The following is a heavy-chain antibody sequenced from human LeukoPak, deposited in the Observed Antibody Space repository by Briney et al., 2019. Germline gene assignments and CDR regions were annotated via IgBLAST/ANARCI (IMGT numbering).Heavy chain of an antibody. Sequence: GGSLRLSCAASGFTVSSNEMSWVRQAPGKGLEWVSSISGGSTYYADSRKGRFTISRDNSKNTLHLQMNSLRTEDTAVYYCAKDRCSNGIGCYYYYMEVWGKGTTVTISS. V-gene: IGHV3-38-3*01. D-gene: IGHD2-8*01. CDR1: GFTVSSNE. CDR2: ISGGST. CDR3: AKDRCSNGIGCYYYYMEV. J-gene: IGHJ6*03.